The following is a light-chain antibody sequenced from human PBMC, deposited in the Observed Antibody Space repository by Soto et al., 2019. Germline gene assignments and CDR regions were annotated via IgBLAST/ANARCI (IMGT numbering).Light chain of an antibody. J-gene: IGLJ2*01. CDR3: QSYDSSLSGSVV. V-gene: IGLV1-40*01. Sequence: QSVLTQPPSVSGAPGQRVTISCTGSSSNIGAGYNVHWYQQLPGTAPKLLIYGNSNRPSGAPDRFSGFKSGTSASLAITGLQAEDEADYYCQSYDSSLSGSVVFGGGTKLTVL. CDR1: SSNIGAGYN. CDR2: GNS.